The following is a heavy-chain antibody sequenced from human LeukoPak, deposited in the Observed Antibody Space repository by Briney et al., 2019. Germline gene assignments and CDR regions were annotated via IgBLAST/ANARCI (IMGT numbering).Heavy chain of an antibody. D-gene: IGHD3-3*01. J-gene: IGHJ4*02. CDR1: GGSVSSYY. V-gene: IGHV4-59*02. CDR2: INHSGNT. Sequence: SETLSLTCTVSGGSVSSYYWSWIRQPPGKGLEWIGYINHSGNTNYNPSLKSRVTISVDTSKNQFSLKLTSLTTPDTAVYYCAREERYYDFWRGLGDWGQGTLVTVSS. CDR3: AREERYYDFWRGLGD.